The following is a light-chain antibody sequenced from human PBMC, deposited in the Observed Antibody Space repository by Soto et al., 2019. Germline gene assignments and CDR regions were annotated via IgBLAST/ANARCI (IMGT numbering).Light chain of an antibody. CDR2: DVS. CDR3: CSYAGSSYV. J-gene: IGLJ1*01. V-gene: IGLV2-11*01. CDR1: SSDVGGYNY. Sequence: QSVLTQRRPVSGSPGQSVTISCNGTSSDVGGYNYVSWYQQHPGKAPKLMIYDVSKRPSGVPDRFSGSKSGNTASLTISGLQAEDEAYYYCCSYAGSSYVFGTGTKVTVL.